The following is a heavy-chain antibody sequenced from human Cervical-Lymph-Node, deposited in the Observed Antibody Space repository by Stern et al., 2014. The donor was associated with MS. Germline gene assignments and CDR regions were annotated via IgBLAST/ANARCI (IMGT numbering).Heavy chain of an antibody. Sequence: EVQLVESGGGLVQPGGSLRVSCEVSGFTVTDYTMNWVRQAPGKGLEWLAYISPSGSPISYADSVRARFTVSRDIDRNSLYLQMHSLSAEDTAIYYCARGPRTFHYFDFWGQGTLVTVSS. CDR2: ISPSGSPI. D-gene: IGHD1-14*01. CDR3: ARGPRTFHYFDF. V-gene: IGHV3-48*01. CDR1: GFTVTDYT. J-gene: IGHJ4*02.